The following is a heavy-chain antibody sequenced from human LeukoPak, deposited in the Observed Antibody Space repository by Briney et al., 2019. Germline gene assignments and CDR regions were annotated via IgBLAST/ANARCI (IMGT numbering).Heavy chain of an antibody. CDR3: ARGARYYSYYCMDV. V-gene: IGHV3-30*14. Sequence: GGSLRLSCAASGFTFSSYAMHWVRQAPGKGLEWVAVISYDGSNKYYADSVKGRFTISRDNSKNTLYLQMGSLRPEDMAVYYCARGARYYSYYCMDVWGKGTTVTVSS. CDR1: GFTFSSYA. J-gene: IGHJ6*03. CDR2: ISYDGSNK.